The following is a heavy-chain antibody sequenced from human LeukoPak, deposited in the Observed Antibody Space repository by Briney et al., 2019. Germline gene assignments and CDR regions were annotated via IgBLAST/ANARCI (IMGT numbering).Heavy chain of an antibody. J-gene: IGHJ4*02. CDR2: ISGSGGST. V-gene: IGHV3-23*01. CDR3: AKSESRWPGGGY. CDR1: GFTFSSYA. D-gene: IGHD3-10*01. Sequence: PGGSLRLSCAASGFTFSSYAMSWVRQAPGKGLEWVSAISGSGGSTYYADSVKGRFTISRDNSKNTLYLQMNSLKAEDTAVYYCAKSESRWPGGGYWGQGTLVTVSS.